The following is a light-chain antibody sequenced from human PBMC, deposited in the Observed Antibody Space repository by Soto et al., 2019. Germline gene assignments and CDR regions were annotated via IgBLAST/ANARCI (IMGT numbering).Light chain of an antibody. CDR1: QSVSSSY. Sequence: EIVLTQSPGTLSLSPGERATLSCRASQSVSSSYLAWYQQKPGQAPRLLIYGASSRATGIPDRFSGSGSGTDFTLTIRRLEPEDFAVYYCKQYGSSPYTFGQGTMLEIK. CDR3: KQYGSSPYT. CDR2: GAS. J-gene: IGKJ2*01. V-gene: IGKV3-20*01.